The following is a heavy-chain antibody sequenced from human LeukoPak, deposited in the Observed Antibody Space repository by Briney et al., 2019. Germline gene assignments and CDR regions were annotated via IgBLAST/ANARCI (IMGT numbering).Heavy chain of an antibody. CDR3: ASTPVVPDIGG. J-gene: IGHJ4*02. Sequence: GGSLRLSCAASGFTFNDYEMNWVRQAPGKGLEWVSYISSSGSTIYYADSVKGRFTISRDNAKNSLYLQMDSLRAEDTAVYYCASTPVVPDIGGWGQGTLVTVSS. CDR1: GFTFNDYE. D-gene: IGHD2-15*01. V-gene: IGHV3-48*03. CDR2: ISSSGSTI.